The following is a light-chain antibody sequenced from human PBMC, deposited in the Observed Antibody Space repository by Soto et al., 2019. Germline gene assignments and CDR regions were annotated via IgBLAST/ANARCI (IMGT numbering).Light chain of an antibody. J-gene: IGKJ1*01. CDR2: GAS. V-gene: IGKV3-15*01. CDR1: QSVSSK. CDR3: QQYNNWPPWT. Sequence: EIVMTQSPGTLSVSPGERATLSCRASQSVSSKLALFQQKPGQAPRLLIYGASTRATGIPARFSGSGSGTEFTLTISSLQSEDVAEYCCQQYNNWPPWTFGQGTKVEIK.